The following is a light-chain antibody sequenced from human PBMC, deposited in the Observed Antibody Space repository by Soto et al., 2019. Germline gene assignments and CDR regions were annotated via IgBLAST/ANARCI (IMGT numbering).Light chain of an antibody. CDR3: CSFAGPRGLI. V-gene: IGLV2-23*01. CDR2: EGS. Sequence: QSALTQPASVSGSPGQSITISCTGTSSDVGGYNYVSWFQQHPGKAPKLMIYEGSKRPSGISDRFSGSKSGNTAFLTISGLQAEDESDYYCCSFAGPRGLIFGGGTKVTVL. CDR1: SSDVGGYNY. J-gene: IGLJ2*01.